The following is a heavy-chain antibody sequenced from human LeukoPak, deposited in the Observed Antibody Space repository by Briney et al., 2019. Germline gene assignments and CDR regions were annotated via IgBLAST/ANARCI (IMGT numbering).Heavy chain of an antibody. CDR3: ASLGATGYYYYYYYMDV. CDR1: GGTFSSYA. Sequence: SVKVSCKASGGTFSSYAISWVRQAPGQGLEWMGGIIPIFGTANYAQKFQGRVTITADESTSSAYMELSSMRSDDTAVYYCASLGATGYYYYYYYMDVWGEGTTVTVSS. V-gene: IGHV1-69*01. J-gene: IGHJ6*03. D-gene: IGHD1-26*01. CDR2: IIPIFGTA.